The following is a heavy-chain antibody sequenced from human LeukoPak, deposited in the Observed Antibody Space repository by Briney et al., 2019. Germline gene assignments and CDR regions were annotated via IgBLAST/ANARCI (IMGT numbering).Heavy chain of an antibody. CDR3: ARDGLSAAVDY. CDR2: IKQDGREK. CDR1: GFTLRTYW. Sequence: GGSLRLACAASGFTLRTYWMSWVRQAPGKGLEWVANIKQDGREKYYVDSVKGRFTISRDNAKNSLYLQMNSLRDEDTAVYYCARDGLSAAVDYWGQGTLVTVSS. J-gene: IGHJ4*02. V-gene: IGHV3-7*01. D-gene: IGHD2-2*01.